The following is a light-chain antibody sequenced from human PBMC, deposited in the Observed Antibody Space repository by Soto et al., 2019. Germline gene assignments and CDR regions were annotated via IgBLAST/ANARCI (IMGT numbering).Light chain of an antibody. CDR3: QQRSNLIT. CDR1: QSVSSY. J-gene: IGKJ5*01. Sequence: EIVMTQSPATLSVSPGGRAHLPCRDSQSVSSYLAWYQQKPGQAPRLLIYDASNRATGIPARFSGSGSGTDFTLTISSLEPEDFAVYYCQQRSNLITFGQGTRLEIK. V-gene: IGKV3-11*01. CDR2: DAS.